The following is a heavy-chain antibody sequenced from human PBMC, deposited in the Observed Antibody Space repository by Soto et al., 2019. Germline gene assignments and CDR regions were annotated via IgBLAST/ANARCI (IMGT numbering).Heavy chain of an antibody. CDR2: IYYSGST. V-gene: IGHV4-39*01. CDR1: GGSISSSSYC. CDR3: ARVDCSSTSCYPMPYYYYYGMDV. D-gene: IGHD2-2*01. J-gene: IGHJ6*02. Sequence: PSETLSLTCAVSGGSISSSSYCWGWIRQPPGKGLEWIGSIYYSGSTYYNPSLKSRVTISVDTSKNQFSLKLSSVTAADTAVYYCARVDCSSTSCYPMPYYYYYGMDVWGQGTTVTVSS.